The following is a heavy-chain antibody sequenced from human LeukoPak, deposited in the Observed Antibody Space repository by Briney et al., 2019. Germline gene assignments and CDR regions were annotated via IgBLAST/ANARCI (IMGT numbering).Heavy chain of an antibody. J-gene: IGHJ4*02. D-gene: IGHD2-15*01. Sequence: SETLSLTCAVYGGSFSGYYWSWIRQPPGKGLEWIGEINHSGSTNYNPSLKSRVTISVDTSKNQFSLKLRSVTAADTAVYYCARLWSTDCSGGSCPHQPNSWGQGTLVTASS. CDR2: INHSGST. CDR1: GGSFSGYY. V-gene: IGHV4-34*01. CDR3: ARLWSTDCSGGSCPHQPNS.